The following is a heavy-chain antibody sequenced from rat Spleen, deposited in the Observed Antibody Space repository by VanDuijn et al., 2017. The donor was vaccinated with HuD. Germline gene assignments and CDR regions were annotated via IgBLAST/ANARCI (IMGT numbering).Heavy chain of an antibody. D-gene: IGHD1-1*01. CDR3: ATQIYYYSAPFDH. CDR2: ISTGGADT. Sequence: EVQLVESGGGLVQPGRSLKLSCAASGFTFSDFDMAWVRQAPTKGLEWVASISTGGADTYYRDSVKGRFTIPRDNAKSTLYLQMDSLRSEDTATYYCATQIYYYSAPFDHWGQGVMVTVSS. J-gene: IGHJ2*01. CDR1: GFTFSDFD. V-gene: IGHV5S23*01.